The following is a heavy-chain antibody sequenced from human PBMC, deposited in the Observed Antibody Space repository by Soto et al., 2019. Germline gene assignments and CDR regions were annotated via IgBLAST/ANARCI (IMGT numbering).Heavy chain of an antibody. CDR1: GFTFGDYA. CDR2: IRSKAYGGTT. J-gene: IGHJ6*02. Sequence: PGGSLRLSCTASGFTFGDYAMSWFRQAPGKGLEWVGFIRSKAYGGTTEYAESVKSRFTISRDDSKRNDYLQMNSLKTEDIAVFYCSRYCYYDSSGYYLLGYYYGMDVWGQGTTVTVSS. V-gene: IGHV3-49*03. D-gene: IGHD3-22*01. CDR3: SRYCYYDSSGYYLLGYYYGMDV.